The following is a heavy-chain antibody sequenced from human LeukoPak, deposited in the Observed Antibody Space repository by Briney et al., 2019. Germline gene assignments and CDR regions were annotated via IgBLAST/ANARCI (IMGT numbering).Heavy chain of an antibody. Sequence: SETLSLTCAVYGGSFSGYYWSWIRQPPGKGLEWIGSIYYSGSTYYNPSLKSRVTISVDTSKNQFSLKLSSVTAADTAVYYCARLYDILTGYYTHIDYWGQGTLVTVSS. D-gene: IGHD3-9*01. CDR2: IYYSGST. CDR3: ARLYDILTGYYTHIDY. CDR1: GGSFSGYY. J-gene: IGHJ4*02. V-gene: IGHV4-34*01.